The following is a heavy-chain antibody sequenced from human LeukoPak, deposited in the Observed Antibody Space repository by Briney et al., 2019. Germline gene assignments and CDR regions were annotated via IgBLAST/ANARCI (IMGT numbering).Heavy chain of an antibody. CDR2: INHSGST. V-gene: IGHV4-34*01. D-gene: IGHD6-19*01. Sequence: SETLSPTCAVYGGSFSGYYWSWIRQPPGKGLEWIGEINHSGSTNYNPSLKSRVTISVDTSKNQFSLKLSSVTAADTAVYYCARGSGWYVAGYYFDYWGQGTLVTVSS. J-gene: IGHJ4*02. CDR3: ARGSGWYVAGYYFDY. CDR1: GGSFSGYY.